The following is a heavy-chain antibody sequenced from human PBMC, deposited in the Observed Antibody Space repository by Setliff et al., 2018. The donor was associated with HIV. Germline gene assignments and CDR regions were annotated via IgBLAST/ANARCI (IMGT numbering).Heavy chain of an antibody. CDR1: GFTFSGYE. V-gene: IGHV3-48*03. D-gene: IGHD2-15*01. Sequence: GGSLRLSCAASGFTFSGYEMNWVRLVPGKGLEWVSYISGSGDFRAYADSVKGRFTISRDNAKNSLYLQMNSLRAEDTAVYYCARGGGGSHTPYYYYMDVWGKGTTVTVSS. CDR2: ISGSGDFR. J-gene: IGHJ6*03. CDR3: ARGGGGSHTPYYYYMDV.